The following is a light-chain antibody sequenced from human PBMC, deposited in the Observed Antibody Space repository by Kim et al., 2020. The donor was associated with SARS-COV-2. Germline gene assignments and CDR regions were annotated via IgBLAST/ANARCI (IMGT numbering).Light chain of an antibody. V-gene: IGKV3-15*01. J-gene: IGKJ2*01. CDR3: QQYNNWTYT. Sequence: EIVMPQSPATLSVSPGERATLSCRASQSVSSNLAWYQQKPGQAPRLLIYGASTRATGFPARFSGSGSGTEFTLTISSLQSEDFAVYYCQQYNNWTYTFGQGTNLE. CDR2: GAS. CDR1: QSVSSN.